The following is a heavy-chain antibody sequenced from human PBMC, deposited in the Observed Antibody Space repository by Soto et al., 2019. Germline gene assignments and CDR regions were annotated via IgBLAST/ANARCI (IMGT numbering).Heavy chain of an antibody. CDR3: ASAAREYYYYGMDV. CDR2: ISGSGGST. Sequence: EVQLLESGGGLVQPGGSLRLSCAASGFTFSSYAMSWVRQAPGKGLEWVSAISGSGGSTYYADSVKGRFTISRDNSKNALYLQMNSLRAEDTAVYYCASAAREYYYYGMDVWGQGTTVTVSS. J-gene: IGHJ6*02. V-gene: IGHV3-23*01. CDR1: GFTFSSYA.